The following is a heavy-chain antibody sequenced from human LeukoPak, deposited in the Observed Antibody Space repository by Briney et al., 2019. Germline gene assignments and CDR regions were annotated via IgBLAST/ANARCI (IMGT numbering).Heavy chain of an antibody. CDR2: IYYSWST. CDR3: ARDGVHYYMDV. V-gene: IGHV4-59*01. J-gene: IGHJ6*03. CDR1: GGSICSYY. D-gene: IGHD3-16*01. Sequence: SETLSLTCTVSGGSICSYYWSWLGQPPGKGREWIGYIYYSWSTNYTPSLKSRVTISVDTSKNQFSLKLSSVTAADTAVYYCARDGVHYYMDVWGKGTTVTVS.